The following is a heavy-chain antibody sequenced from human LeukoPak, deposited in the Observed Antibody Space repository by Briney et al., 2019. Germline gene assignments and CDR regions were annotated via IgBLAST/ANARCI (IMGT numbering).Heavy chain of an antibody. CDR3: AKDADGLRFLEWLYYYYGMDV. V-gene: IGHV3-23*01. CDR1: GFTFSSYA. Sequence: QAGGSLRLSCAASGFTFSSYAMSWVRQAPGKGLEWVSAISGSGGSTYYADSVKGRFTISRDNSKNTLYPQMNSLRAEDTAVYYCAKDADGLRFLEWLYYYYGMDVWGQGTTVTVSS. D-gene: IGHD3-3*01. CDR2: ISGSGGST. J-gene: IGHJ6*02.